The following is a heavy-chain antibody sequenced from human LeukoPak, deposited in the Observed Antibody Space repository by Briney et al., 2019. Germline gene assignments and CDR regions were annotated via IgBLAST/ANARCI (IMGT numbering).Heavy chain of an antibody. CDR2: ISSSSSYI. J-gene: IGHJ4*02. CDR1: GFTFSSYS. CDR3: ARESLRFLEWLLHY. V-gene: IGHV3-21*01. D-gene: IGHD3-3*01. Sequence: GGSLRLSCAASGFTFSSYSMNWVRQAPGKGLEWVSSISSSSSYIYYADSVKGRFTISRDNSKNTLYLQMNSLRAEDTAVYYCARESLRFLEWLLHYWGQGTLVTVSS.